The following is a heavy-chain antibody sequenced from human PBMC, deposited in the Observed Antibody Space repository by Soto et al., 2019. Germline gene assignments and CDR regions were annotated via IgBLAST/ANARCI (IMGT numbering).Heavy chain of an antibody. CDR1: GYTFTNYY. V-gene: IGHV1-46*01. CDR3: ARDHRLLWFGELLI. D-gene: IGHD3-10*01. Sequence: QVQLVQSGAEVKKPGASVKVSCKASGYTFTNYYIHWVRQAPGQGLEWMGIINPSGGSTDYTQKFQDRVSMSRDTSTSTVYMELSCLRSEDTAVYYCARDHRLLWFGELLIWGQGTLVTVSS. CDR2: INPSGGST. J-gene: IGHJ4*02.